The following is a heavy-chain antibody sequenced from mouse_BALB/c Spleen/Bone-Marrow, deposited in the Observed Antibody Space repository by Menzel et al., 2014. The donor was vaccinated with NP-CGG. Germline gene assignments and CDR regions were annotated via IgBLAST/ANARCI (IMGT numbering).Heavy chain of an antibody. V-gene: IGHV1-9*01. J-gene: IGHJ4*01. CDR1: GYTFSSYW. CDR2: ILPGSDTS. Sequence: QVQLQQSGAELMKPGASVKISCKATGYTFSSYWIEWVKQRPGHSLEWIGEILPGSDTSNYNEKFKGKATFTADTSSNTAHMQLSSLTSEDSAVYYCARGLYGNYGEWGQGTSVTVFS. CDR3: ARGLYGNYGE. D-gene: IGHD2-1*01.